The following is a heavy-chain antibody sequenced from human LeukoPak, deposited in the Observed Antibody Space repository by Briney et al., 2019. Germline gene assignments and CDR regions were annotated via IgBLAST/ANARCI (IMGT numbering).Heavy chain of an antibody. Sequence: GGSLRLSCAASGFTFSSYAMSWVRQAPGKGLEWVSAISGSGGSTYYADSVKGRFTISRDNSKNTLYLQMNSLRAEDTAVYYCAKSQLYYYDSSGYAPVAFDIWGQGAMVTVSS. V-gene: IGHV3-23*01. CDR3: AKSQLYYYDSSGYAPVAFDI. CDR2: ISGSGGST. J-gene: IGHJ3*02. CDR1: GFTFSSYA. D-gene: IGHD3-22*01.